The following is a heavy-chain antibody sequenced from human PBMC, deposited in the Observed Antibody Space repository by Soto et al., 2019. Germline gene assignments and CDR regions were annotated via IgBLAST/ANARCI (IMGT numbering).Heavy chain of an antibody. D-gene: IGHD2-15*01. Sequence: GGSLRLSCAASGFTFSSYSMNWVRQAPGKGLEWVSYISSSSSTIYYADSVKGRFTISRDNAKNSLYLQMNSLRAEDTAVYYCARAYCSGGSCYPFPGYWGQGTLVTVSS. CDR2: ISSSSSTI. CDR3: ARAYCSGGSCYPFPGY. V-gene: IGHV3-48*01. J-gene: IGHJ4*02. CDR1: GFTFSSYS.